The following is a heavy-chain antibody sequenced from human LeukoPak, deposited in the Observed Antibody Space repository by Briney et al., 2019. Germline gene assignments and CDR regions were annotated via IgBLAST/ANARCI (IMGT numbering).Heavy chain of an antibody. CDR2: TYYRSNLYN. Sequence: SQTLSLTCALSGDSVSSNSAAWNSGRQSPSISLQWLGRTYYRSNLYNDYAVSVNTRITINADSSKNQSSLQLNSMPPEDTAMYYCARSRLHHTYGSGTSFDYWGRGTLGTVSS. CDR3: ARSRLHHTYGSGTSFDY. J-gene: IGHJ4*02. V-gene: IGHV6-1*01. D-gene: IGHD3-10*01. CDR1: GDSVSSNSAA.